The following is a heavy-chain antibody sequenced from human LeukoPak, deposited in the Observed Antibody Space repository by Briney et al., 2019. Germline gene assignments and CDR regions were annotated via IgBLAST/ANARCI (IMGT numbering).Heavy chain of an antibody. J-gene: IGHJ6*04. D-gene: IGHD6-13*01. V-gene: IGHV1-2*02. CDR2: INPNSGGT. Sequence: ASVKVSCKASGYTFTGYYMHWVRQAPGQGLEWMGWINPNSGGTNYAQKFQGRVTMTRDTSISTAYMELNSLRAEDTAVYYCARGNSRAKWGYYGMDVWGKGTTVTVSS. CDR3: ARGNSRAKWGYYGMDV. CDR1: GYTFTGYY.